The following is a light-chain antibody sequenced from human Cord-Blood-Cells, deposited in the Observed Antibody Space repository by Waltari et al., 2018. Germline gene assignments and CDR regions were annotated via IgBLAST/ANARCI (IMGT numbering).Light chain of an antibody. CDR2: DVS. J-gene: IGLJ2*01. Sequence: QSALTQPASVSGSPGQSITISCTGTSSDAGCYNYVSWYQQHPGKDPKLMIYDVSKRPSGVSNRFSGSKSGNPASLTISGLQAEDEADYYCSSYTSSSTVVFGGGTKLTVL. V-gene: IGLV2-14*01. CDR3: SSYTSSSTVV. CDR1: SSDAGCYNY.